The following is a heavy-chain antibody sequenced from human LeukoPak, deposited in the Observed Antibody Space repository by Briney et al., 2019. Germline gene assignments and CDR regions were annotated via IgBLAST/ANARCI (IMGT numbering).Heavy chain of an antibody. V-gene: IGHV3-21*01. CDR2: ISSSSTYI. CDR3: AREVGN. Sequence: GGSLRLSCAASGLTFSTYGMNWVRQAPGKGLEWVSSISSSSTYIYYADSVKGRYTISRDNAKNSLYLQMNSLRTEDTAVYYCAREVGNWGQGTLVTVSS. CDR1: GLTFSTYG. D-gene: IGHD2-2*01. J-gene: IGHJ4*02.